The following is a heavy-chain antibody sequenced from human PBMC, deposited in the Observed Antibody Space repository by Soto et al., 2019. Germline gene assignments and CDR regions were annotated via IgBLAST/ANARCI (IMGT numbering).Heavy chain of an antibody. Sequence: ASVKVSCKASGYTFTSYDINWVRQATGQGLEWMGWMNPNSGNTGYAQKFQGRVTMTRNTSISTAYMELSSLRSEDTAVYYCSRGTRQPRTRLGAYYMDVWGKGTTVTVSS. CDR2: MNPNSGNT. CDR1: GYTFTSYD. V-gene: IGHV1-8*01. J-gene: IGHJ6*03. CDR3: SRGTRQPRTRLGAYYMDV. D-gene: IGHD5-12*01.